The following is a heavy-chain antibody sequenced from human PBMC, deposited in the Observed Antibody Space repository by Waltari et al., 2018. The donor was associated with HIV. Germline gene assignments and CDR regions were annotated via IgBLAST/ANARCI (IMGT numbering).Heavy chain of an antibody. CDR2: IKSKTDGGTT. CDR3: TTDFYDFWSGSGDY. D-gene: IGHD3-3*01. Sequence: EVQLVESGGGLVKPGGSLRLSCAASGFTFSNAWMSWVRQAPGKGLEWVGRIKSKTDGGTTDYAAPVKGRFTISRDDSKNTLYLQMNSLKTEDTAVYYCTTDFYDFWSGSGDYWGQGTLVTVSS. J-gene: IGHJ4*02. CDR1: GFTFSNAW. V-gene: IGHV3-15*01.